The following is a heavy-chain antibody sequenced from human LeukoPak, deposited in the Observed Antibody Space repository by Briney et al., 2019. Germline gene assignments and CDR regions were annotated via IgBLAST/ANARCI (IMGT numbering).Heavy chain of an antibody. CDR1: GYTFTGYY. CDR2: INPNSGGT. V-gene: IGHV1-2*02. Sequence: GASVKVSCKASGYTFTGYYMHWVRQAPGQGLEWMGWINPNSGGTNYAQKFQGRVTMTRDTSISTAYMELSRLRSDDTAVYYCARDGGIVATTLNFDYWGQGTLVTVSS. D-gene: IGHD5-12*01. CDR3: ARDGGIVATTLNFDY. J-gene: IGHJ4*02.